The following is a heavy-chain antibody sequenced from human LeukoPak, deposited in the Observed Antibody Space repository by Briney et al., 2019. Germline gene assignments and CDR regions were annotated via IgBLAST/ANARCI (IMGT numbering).Heavy chain of an antibody. D-gene: IGHD3-22*01. Sequence: SETLSLTCTVSGGSISSGGYYWSWIRQHPGKGLEWIGYIYYSGSTYYNPSLKSRVTISVDTSKNQFSLKLSSVTAADTAVYYCARVVIPYYYYMDVWGKGTTVTVSS. V-gene: IGHV4-31*03. CDR1: GGSISSGGYY. J-gene: IGHJ6*03. CDR3: ARVVIPYYYYMDV. CDR2: IYYSGST.